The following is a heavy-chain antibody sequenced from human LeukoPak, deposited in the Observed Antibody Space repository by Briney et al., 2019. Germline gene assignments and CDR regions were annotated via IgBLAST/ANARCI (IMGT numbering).Heavy chain of an antibody. CDR3: ARPGYSSGWTFDY. Sequence: TGGSLRLSCAASGFTFSSYEMNWVRQAPGKGLEWVSYISSSGSTIYYADSVKGRFTISRDNAKNSLYLQMNSLRAEDTAVYYYARPGYSSGWTFDYGGQGTLVTVSS. J-gene: IGHJ4*02. D-gene: IGHD6-19*01. CDR2: ISSSGSTI. V-gene: IGHV3-48*03. CDR1: GFTFSSYE.